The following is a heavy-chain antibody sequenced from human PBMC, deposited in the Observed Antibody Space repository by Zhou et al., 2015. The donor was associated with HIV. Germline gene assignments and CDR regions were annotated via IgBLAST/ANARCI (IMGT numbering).Heavy chain of an antibody. CDR1: GGTFSSYT. CDR2: IIPILGIA. J-gene: IGHJ6*02. CDR3: ARGNFDIVVVGYYYGMDV. Sequence: QVQLVQSGAEVKKPGSSVKVSCKASGGTFSSYTISWVRQAPGQGLEWMGRIIPILGIANYAQKFQGRVTITADKSTSTAYMELSSLRSEDTAVYYCARGNFDIVVVGYYYGMDVWGQGTTVTVSS. V-gene: IGHV1-69*02. D-gene: IGHD2-2*01.